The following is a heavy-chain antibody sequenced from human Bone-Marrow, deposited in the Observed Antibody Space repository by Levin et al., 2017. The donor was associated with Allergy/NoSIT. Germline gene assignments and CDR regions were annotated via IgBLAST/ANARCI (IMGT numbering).Heavy chain of an antibody. Sequence: PGGSLRLSCAASGFTFLSYTMAWVRQAPGKWLEWVSSISSSSRHIYYADSLKGRFTISRDNAKNSLYLQMSSLRVEDTAVYYCARGLRGMATITGVHSWGQGTLVTVSS. CDR3: ARGLRGMATITGVHS. D-gene: IGHD5-24*01. CDR1: GFTFLSYT. CDR2: ISSSSRHI. V-gene: IGHV3-21*01. J-gene: IGHJ4*02.